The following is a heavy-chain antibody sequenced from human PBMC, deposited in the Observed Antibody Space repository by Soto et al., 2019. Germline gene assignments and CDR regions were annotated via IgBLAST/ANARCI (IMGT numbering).Heavy chain of an antibody. D-gene: IGHD1-26*01. CDR3: AKDPGAAGRPYYFGS. J-gene: IGHJ4*02. Sequence: EVQLLESGGGLVQPGGSLRLSCAASGFTFGSYAMRWVRQAPGKGLEWVSGISGSGGSTYYPDSVKGRFTISRDNSKSTLYLQMSSLRADDTAVYYCAKDPGAAGRPYYFGSWGQGTVVTVSS. V-gene: IGHV3-23*01. CDR1: GFTFGSYA. CDR2: ISGSGGST.